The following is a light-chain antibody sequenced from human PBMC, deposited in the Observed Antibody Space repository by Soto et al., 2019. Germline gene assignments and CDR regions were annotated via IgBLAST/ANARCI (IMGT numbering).Light chain of an antibody. CDR2: NND. CDR1: SSNIGNNN. Sequence: LTQPPSASGTPGQRVTISCSGSSSNIGNNNVNWYQKLPGKAPKNHIYNNDRRPSGVPERFSGSKSGTSASLAISGLQSEDEADYYCAAWDDSLNGYVFGTGTKVTVL. CDR3: AAWDDSLNGYV. J-gene: IGLJ1*01. V-gene: IGLV1-44*01.